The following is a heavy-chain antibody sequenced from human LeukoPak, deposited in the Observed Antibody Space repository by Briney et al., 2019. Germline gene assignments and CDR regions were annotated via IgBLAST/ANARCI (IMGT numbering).Heavy chain of an antibody. CDR1: GFTFSSYA. J-gene: IGHJ4*02. CDR3: TKDRRQWVVPYFDS. V-gene: IGHV3-23*01. CDR2: ISSGGNT. Sequence: PGGSLRLSCAASGFTFSSYAMSWVRQAPGKGLEWVSGISSGGNTQYTDSVKGRFTVSRDNSKNTLHLQMDSLRAEDTAIYYCTKDRRQWVVPYFDSWGQGTVVTVSS. D-gene: IGHD6-19*01.